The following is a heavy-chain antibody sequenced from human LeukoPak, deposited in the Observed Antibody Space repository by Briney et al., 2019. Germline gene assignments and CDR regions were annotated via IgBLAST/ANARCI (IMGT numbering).Heavy chain of an antibody. CDR1: GYTFTSYD. J-gene: IGHJ4*02. D-gene: IGHD3-9*01. CDR2: MNPNSGNT. CDR3: ARLVNRYRGCHGGCY. V-gene: IGHV1-8*01. Sequence: ASVKVPCKASGYTFTSYDINWVRQATGQGLEWMGWMNPNSGNTGYAQKFQGRVTMTRNTSISTAYMELSSLRSEDTAVYYCARLVNRYRGCHGGCYWGQGTLVTVSS.